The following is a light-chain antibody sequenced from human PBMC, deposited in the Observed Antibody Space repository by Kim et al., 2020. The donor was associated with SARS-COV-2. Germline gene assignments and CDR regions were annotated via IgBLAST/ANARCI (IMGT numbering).Light chain of an antibody. J-gene: IGKJ4*01. CDR1: RSVSSH. CDR2: GAS. CDR3: KSYVTWPLT. V-gene: IGKV3-15*01. Sequence: EIVMTQSPATLSVSPGERATLSCRASRSVSSHLAWYQQKPGQGPRLLIYGASTRATGVPDRFSGSGSGTDFTLTISSLHSEDFAVYYCKSYVTWPLTLGGRTKVDIK.